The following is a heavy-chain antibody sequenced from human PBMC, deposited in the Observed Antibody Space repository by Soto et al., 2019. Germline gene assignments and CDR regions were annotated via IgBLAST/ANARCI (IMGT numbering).Heavy chain of an antibody. CDR1: GFNLNNYG. CDR3: AKTIGLRLGELSPDN. Sequence: QVQLVESGGGVVQPGGSLRLSCAVSGFNLNNYGIHWVRQAPCKGLEWVAFTSFDGRNQFYPDSLQGRFTISRDNSKNTVYLQMSSLRPEDTAVYYCAKTIGLRLGELSPDNWGQGTLVTVSS. CDR2: TSFDGRNQ. J-gene: IGHJ4*02. D-gene: IGHD3-16*02. V-gene: IGHV3-30*18.